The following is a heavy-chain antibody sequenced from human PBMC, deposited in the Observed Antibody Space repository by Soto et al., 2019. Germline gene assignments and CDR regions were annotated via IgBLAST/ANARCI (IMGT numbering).Heavy chain of an antibody. D-gene: IGHD4-17*01. J-gene: IGHJ4*02. CDR2: ISSSSSYI. V-gene: IGHV3-21*01. Sequence: EVQLVESGGGLGKPGGSLRLSCAASGFTFSSYSMNWVRQAPGKGLEWVSSISSSSSYIYYADSVKGRFTISRDNAKNSLYLQMNSLRAEDTAVYYCARVRPYGDYDLALFDYWGQGTLVTVSS. CDR3: ARVRPYGDYDLALFDY. CDR1: GFTFSSYS.